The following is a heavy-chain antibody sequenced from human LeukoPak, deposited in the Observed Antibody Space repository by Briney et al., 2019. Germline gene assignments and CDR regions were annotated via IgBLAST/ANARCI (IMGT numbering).Heavy chain of an antibody. J-gene: IGHJ2*01. CDR3: ARGYSYYYDSSGYPCYFDL. Sequence: PSQTLSLTCAVSGGSISSGGYSWSWIRQPPGKGLEWIGYIYHSGSTYYNPSLKSRVTISVDRSKNQFSLKLSSVTAADTAVYYCARGYSYYYDSSGYPCYFDLWGRGTLVTVSS. V-gene: IGHV4-30-2*01. D-gene: IGHD3-22*01. CDR2: IYHSGST. CDR1: GGSISSGGYS.